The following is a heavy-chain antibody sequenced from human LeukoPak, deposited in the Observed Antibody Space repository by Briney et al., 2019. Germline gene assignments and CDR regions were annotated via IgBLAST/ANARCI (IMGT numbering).Heavy chain of an antibody. Sequence: KASQTLSLTCTVSGGSISSGSYYWSWIRQPAGKGLEWIGRIYTSGSTNYNPSLKSRVTISVDTSKNQFSLKLSSVTAADTAVYYCARGGRITTTVSTYYYYMDVWGKGTTVTVSS. J-gene: IGHJ6*03. CDR2: IYTSGST. V-gene: IGHV4-61*02. CDR3: ARGGRITTTVSTYYYYMDV. CDR1: GGSISSGSYY. D-gene: IGHD4-11*01.